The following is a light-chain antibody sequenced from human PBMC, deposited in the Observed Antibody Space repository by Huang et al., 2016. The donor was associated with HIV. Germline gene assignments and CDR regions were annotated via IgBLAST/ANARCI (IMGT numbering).Light chain of an antibody. Sequence: IQLTQSPSSLSASVGDRVTITCRASQDISTTLAWYQQKPGKAPKVLIYAASTLQSGVPSRFSGSTSGTYFSLTITNLQPEDFATYYCQQLNTYPITFGQGTRLDIK. CDR3: QQLNTYPIT. CDR2: AAS. J-gene: IGKJ5*01. CDR1: QDISTT. V-gene: IGKV1-9*01.